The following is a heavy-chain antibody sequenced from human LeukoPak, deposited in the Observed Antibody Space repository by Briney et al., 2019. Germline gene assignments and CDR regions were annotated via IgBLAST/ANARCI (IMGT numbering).Heavy chain of an antibody. CDR1: GGSFSGYY. CDR3: ARGQGGAMSTGRFDP. V-gene: IGHV4-34*01. J-gene: IGHJ5*02. D-gene: IGHD2-8*02. Sequence: KTSETLSLTCAVYGGSFSGYYWSWIRQPPGKGLGWIGEINHSGSTNYNPSLKSRVTISVDTSKNQFSLKLSSVTAADTAVYYCARGQGGAMSTGRFDPWGQGTLVTVSS. CDR2: INHSGST.